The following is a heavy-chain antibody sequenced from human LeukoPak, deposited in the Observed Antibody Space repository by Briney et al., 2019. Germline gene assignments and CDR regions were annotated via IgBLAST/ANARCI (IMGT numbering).Heavy chain of an antibody. CDR2: VDPEDGET. CDR1: GYTFTDYY. Sequence: ASVKVSCKVSGYTFTDYYMHWVQQAPGKGLEWMGLVDPEDGETIYAEKFQGRVTITADTSTDTAYMELSSLRSEDTAVYYCATVPAGGRLAVAGHSYWGQGTLVTVSS. V-gene: IGHV1-69-2*01. D-gene: IGHD6-19*01. CDR3: ATVPAGGRLAVAGHSY. J-gene: IGHJ4*02.